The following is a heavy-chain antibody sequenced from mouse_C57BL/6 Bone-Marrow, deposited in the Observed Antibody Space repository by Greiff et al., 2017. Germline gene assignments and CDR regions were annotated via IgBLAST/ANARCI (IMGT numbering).Heavy chain of an antibody. J-gene: IGHJ1*03. CDR2: ISSGGSYT. V-gene: IGHV5-6*01. Sequence: EVHLVESGGDLVKPGGSLKLSCAASGFTFSSYGMSWVRQTPDKRLEWVATISSGGSYTYYPDSVKGRFTISRDNAKNTLYLQMSSLKSEDTAMXYCARPYYYGSSYWYFDVWGTGTTVTVSS. D-gene: IGHD1-1*01. CDR1: GFTFSSYG. CDR3: ARPYYYGSSYWYFDV.